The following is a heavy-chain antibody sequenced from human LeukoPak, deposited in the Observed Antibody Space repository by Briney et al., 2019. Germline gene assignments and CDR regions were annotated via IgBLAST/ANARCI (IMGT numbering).Heavy chain of an antibody. CDR2: ISGSGGST. CDR3: AKSSGWNYYYYYMDV. D-gene: IGHD6-19*01. CDR1: RFTFSSYA. J-gene: IGHJ6*03. Sequence: HSGGSLRLSCAASRFTFSSYAMSWVRQAPGKGLEWVSAISGSGGSTYYADSVKGRFTISRDNAKNSLYLQMNSLRAEDTAVYYCAKSSGWNYYYYYMDVWGKGTTVIASS. V-gene: IGHV3-23*01.